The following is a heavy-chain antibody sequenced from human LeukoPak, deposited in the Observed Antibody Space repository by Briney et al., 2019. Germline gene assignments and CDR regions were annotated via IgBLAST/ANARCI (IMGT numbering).Heavy chain of an antibody. Sequence: SQTLSLTCAISGDSVSSNSAAWNWIRQSPSRGLEWLGRTYYRSKWYNDYAVSVKSRITINPDTSKNQFSLQLNSVTPEDTAVYYCARSELMTYDFWGQNSYYFDYWGQGTLVTVSS. J-gene: IGHJ4*02. D-gene: IGHD3-3*01. V-gene: IGHV6-1*01. CDR2: TYYRSKWYN. CDR3: ARSELMTYDFWGQNSYYFDY. CDR1: GDSVSSNSAA.